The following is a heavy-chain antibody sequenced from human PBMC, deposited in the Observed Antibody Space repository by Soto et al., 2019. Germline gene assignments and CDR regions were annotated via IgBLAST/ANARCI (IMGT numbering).Heavy chain of an antibody. CDR2: ITWDGHKT. J-gene: IGHJ6*02. CDR3: AQDLRYSGGSDYYHYGMDV. Sequence: EVRLVESGGVVVQPGGSLRLSCAASGFTFDDFAMHWVRQVPGKGLEWVSLITWDGHKTYYADSVKGRFTISRDNNKNSLLLQMTSLTSEDTSLYYCAQDLRYSGGSDYYHYGMDVWGQGTTVTVSS. D-gene: IGHD1-26*01. V-gene: IGHV3-43*01. CDR1: GFTFDDFA.